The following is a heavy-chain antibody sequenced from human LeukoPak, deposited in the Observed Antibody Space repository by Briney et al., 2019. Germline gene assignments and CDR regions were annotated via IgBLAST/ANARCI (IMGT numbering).Heavy chain of an antibody. V-gene: IGHV3-23*01. CDR2: ISGGGDNT. J-gene: IGHJ4*02. Sequence: GGSLRLSCTGSGFIFANAWMTWVRQAPGKGLEWVSTISGGGDNTYYADSVKGRFTISRDNSKHTLYLQMTSLRAEDTAVYYCAKGDYYDSSGPSFDYWGQGTLVTVSS. D-gene: IGHD3-22*01. CDR3: AKGDYYDSSGPSFDY. CDR1: GFIFANAW.